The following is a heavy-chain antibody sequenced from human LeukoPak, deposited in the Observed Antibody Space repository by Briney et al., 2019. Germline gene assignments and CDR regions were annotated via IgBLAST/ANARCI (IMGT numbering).Heavy chain of an antibody. J-gene: IGHJ4*02. V-gene: IGHV4-34*01. CDR1: GGSISSYY. D-gene: IGHD2-21*01. CDR2: INHSGST. Sequence: SETLSLTCTVSGGSISSYYWSWIRQPPGKGLEWIGEINHSGSTNYNPSLKSRVTISVDTSKNQFSLKLSSVTAADTAVYYCARGWVRLFDYWGQGTLVTVSS. CDR3: ARGWVRLFDY.